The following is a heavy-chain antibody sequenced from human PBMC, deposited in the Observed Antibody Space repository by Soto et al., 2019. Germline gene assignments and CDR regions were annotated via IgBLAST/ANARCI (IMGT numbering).Heavy chain of an antibody. D-gene: IGHD1-26*01. J-gene: IGHJ6*02. Sequence: ASVKVSCKASGYTFTSYGISWVRQAPGQGLEWMGWISAYNGNTNYAQKLQGRVTMTTDTSTSTAYMELRSLRSEDTAVYYCARDGGSYSYYYYGMDVWGQGTTVTVSS. CDR2: ISAYNGNT. V-gene: IGHV1-18*04. CDR3: ARDGGSYSYYYYGMDV. CDR1: GYTFTSYG.